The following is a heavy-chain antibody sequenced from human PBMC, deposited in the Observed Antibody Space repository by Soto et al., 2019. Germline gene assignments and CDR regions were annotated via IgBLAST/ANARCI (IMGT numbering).Heavy chain of an antibody. J-gene: IGHJ4*02. Sequence: PSQTLSLTCVISGDSVSSNSVGWHWIRQSPSRGLEWLGRTYYRPKWYNDYALSVKSRITINSDTSKNQFSLQLNSVTPEDTAVYYCARNRNWGIDYWGQGTLVTVSS. CDR3: ARNRNWGIDY. CDR1: GDSVSSNSVG. V-gene: IGHV6-1*01. D-gene: IGHD7-27*01. CDR2: TYYRPKWYN.